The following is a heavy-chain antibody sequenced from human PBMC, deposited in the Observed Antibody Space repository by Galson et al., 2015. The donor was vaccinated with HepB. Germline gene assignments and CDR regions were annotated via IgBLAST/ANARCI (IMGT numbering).Heavy chain of an antibody. CDR1: GYSFTNYG. D-gene: IGHD5-18*01. V-gene: IGHV1-18*01. J-gene: IGHJ4*02. CDR2: ISAYNGNT. CDR3: TRGKSGYSYGYLDY. Sequence: SCKASGYSFTNYGISWVRQAPGQGLEWMGWISAYNGNTDYAQKFRGRVTMTTDTTDTSTSTAYMELRSLRSDDTAFYYCTRGKSGYSYGYLDYWGQGTLVTVSS.